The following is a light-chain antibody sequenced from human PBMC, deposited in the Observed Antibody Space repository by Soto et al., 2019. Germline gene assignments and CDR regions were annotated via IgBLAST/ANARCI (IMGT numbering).Light chain of an antibody. Sequence: DIVMTQTPPSLPVNPGEPASISCRSSQSLLHSSGYAFLHWYLQKPGQSPHLLIYRVSHPLSGVADRFSCSGSGSDFTLKISWVEAEDVGVYYCMQATQLLGGGTKVEIK. J-gene: IGKJ4*01. V-gene: IGKV2-28*01. CDR2: RVS. CDR3: MQATQL. CDR1: QSLLHSSGYAF.